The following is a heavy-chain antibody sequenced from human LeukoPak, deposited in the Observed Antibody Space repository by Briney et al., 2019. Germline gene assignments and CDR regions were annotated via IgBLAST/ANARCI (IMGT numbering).Heavy chain of an antibody. Sequence: SQTLSLTCTVSGGSISSGGYYWSWIRQHPGKGLEWIGYIYYSGSTYYNPSLKSRVTISVDTSKNQFSLKLSSVTAADTAVYYCARDYYYESQGAFDIWGQGTMVTVSS. D-gene: IGHD3-22*01. CDR1: GGSISSGGYY. CDR2: IYYSGST. J-gene: IGHJ3*02. V-gene: IGHV4-31*03. CDR3: ARDYYYESQGAFDI.